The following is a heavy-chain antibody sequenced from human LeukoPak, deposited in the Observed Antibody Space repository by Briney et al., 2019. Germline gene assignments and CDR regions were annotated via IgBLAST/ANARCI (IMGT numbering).Heavy chain of an antibody. CDR3: ARSLEVYDILTGYYY. J-gene: IGHJ4*02. Sequence: ASVKVSCKAPGYTFTSYGISWVRQAPGQGLEWMGWISAYNGNTNYAQKLQGRVTMTTDTSTSTAYMELRSLRSDDTAVYYCARSLEVYDILTGYYYWGQGTLVTVSS. V-gene: IGHV1-18*01. CDR2: ISAYNGNT. CDR1: GYTFTSYG. D-gene: IGHD3-9*01.